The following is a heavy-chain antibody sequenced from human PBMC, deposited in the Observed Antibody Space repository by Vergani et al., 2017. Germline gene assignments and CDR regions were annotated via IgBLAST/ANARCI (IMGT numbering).Heavy chain of an antibody. V-gene: IGHV7-4-1*02. D-gene: IGHD2-2*01. Sequence: QVQLEQSGAEVREPGASVKVSCKASGYTFTSYAMNWVRQAPGQGLEWMGWINTNTGNPTYAQVFTGRFVFSLDTSVSTAYLQISSLKAEDTAVYYCARDIVVVPAAANYYYYGMDVWGQGTTVTVSS. J-gene: IGHJ6*02. CDR2: INTNTGNP. CDR1: GYTFTSYA. CDR3: ARDIVVVPAAANYYYYGMDV.